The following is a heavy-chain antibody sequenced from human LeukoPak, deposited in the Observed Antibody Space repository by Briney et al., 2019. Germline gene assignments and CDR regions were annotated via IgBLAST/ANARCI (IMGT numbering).Heavy chain of an antibody. J-gene: IGHJ5*02. CDR3: ARGRGGDNSNWFDP. D-gene: IGHD4-23*01. Sequence: GGSLRRSCAASGFTFSDYSMNWVRQAPGKGLEWVPAIIKSGSHIYYADSVKGRFTISRDNANNSLYLQMTGLRAEDTAVYYCARGRGGDNSNWFDPWGPGTLVTVSS. V-gene: IGHV3-21*01. CDR2: IIKSGSHI. CDR1: GFTFSDYS.